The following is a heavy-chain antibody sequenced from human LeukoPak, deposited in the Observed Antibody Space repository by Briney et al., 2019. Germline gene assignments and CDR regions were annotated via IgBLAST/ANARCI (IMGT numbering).Heavy chain of an antibody. V-gene: IGHV1-3*01. CDR3: ARGKSGSFSYNCFDP. CDR1: GYTFTIYA. Sequence: ASVKVSFKASGYTFTIYAMHWVRRAPGQRLEWMGWINAGNGNTKYSQKFQGRVTITRDTSASTAYMELSSLRSEDTAVYYCARGKSGSFSYNCFDPWGQGTLVTVSS. J-gene: IGHJ5*02. CDR2: INAGNGNT. D-gene: IGHD3-10*01.